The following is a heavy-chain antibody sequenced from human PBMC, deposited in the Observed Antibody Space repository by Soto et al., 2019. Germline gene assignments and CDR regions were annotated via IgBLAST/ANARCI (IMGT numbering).Heavy chain of an antibody. J-gene: IGHJ4*02. CDR3: AKDKVGYSSGWHYFDY. CDR1: GFTFSSYG. D-gene: IGHD6-19*01. V-gene: IGHV3-30*18. CDR2: ISYDGSNK. Sequence: SLRLSCAASGFTFSSYGMHWVRQAPGKGLEWVAVISYDGSNKYYADSVKGRFTISRDNSKNTLYLQMNSLRAEDTAVYYCAKDKVGYSSGWHYFDYWGQGTLVTVSS.